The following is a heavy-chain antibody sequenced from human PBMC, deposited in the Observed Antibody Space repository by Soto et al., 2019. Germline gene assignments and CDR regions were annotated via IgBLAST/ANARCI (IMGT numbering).Heavy chain of an antibody. V-gene: IGHV3-21*01. CDR2: ISSSSSYI. D-gene: IGHD1-26*01. Sequence: EVQLVESGGGLVKPGGSLRLSCAASRFTFSSYSMNWVRQAPGKGLEWVSSISSSSSYIYYADSVKGRFTISRDNAKNSLYLQMNSLRAEDTAVYYCARDLRWELLRGYFDYWGQGTLVTVSS. CDR3: ARDLRWELLRGYFDY. J-gene: IGHJ4*02. CDR1: RFTFSSYS.